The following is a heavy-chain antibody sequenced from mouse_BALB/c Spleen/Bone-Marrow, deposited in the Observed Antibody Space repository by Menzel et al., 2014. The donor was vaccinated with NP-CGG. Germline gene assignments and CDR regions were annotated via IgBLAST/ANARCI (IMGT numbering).Heavy chain of an antibody. V-gene: IGHV1S132*01. Sequence: QVQLQQSGAELVKPGASVKLSCKTSGYTFTSYWIQWVKQRPGQGLGRIGEIFPGTGTTYYNEKFKGKATLTIDTSSSTAYIQLSSLTSEDSAVYFCASRDSSGYVPVYWGQGTTLTGSS. CDR3: ASRDSSGYVPVY. CDR2: IFPGTGTT. CDR1: GYTFTSYW. D-gene: IGHD3-2*01. J-gene: IGHJ2*01.